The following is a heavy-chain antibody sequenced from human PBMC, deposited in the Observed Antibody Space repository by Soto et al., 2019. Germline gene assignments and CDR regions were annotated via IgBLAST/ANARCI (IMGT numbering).Heavy chain of an antibody. J-gene: IGHJ4*02. CDR3: ARSHNWRLGKN. CDR2: IDPSGGST. D-gene: IGHD1-20*01. CDR1: GYTFTNYY. Sequence: QVQLVQSGAEVKKPGASVKVSCKASGYTFTNYYMHWVRQAPGQGLEWMGIIDPSGGSTSYAQKFQSRVTMTRDTSTSTVYMEVSSLRSEDTAVYYCARSHNWRLGKNWGQGTLVTVSS. V-gene: IGHV1-46*01.